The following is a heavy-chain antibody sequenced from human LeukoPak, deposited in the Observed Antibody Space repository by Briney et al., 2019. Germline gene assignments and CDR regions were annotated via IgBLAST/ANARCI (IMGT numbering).Heavy chain of an antibody. J-gene: IGHJ6*02. Sequence: GGSLRLSCEASGFTFHECAMHWVRQAPGKGLEWVSGISWNSLNTGYADSVKGRFTVSRDNARTSLFLQMNCLRPEDTALYYCVKEGRAGAFSRRRYYSYGMDVWGQGTTVTVSS. V-gene: IGHV3-9*01. CDR1: GFTFHECA. CDR3: VKEGRAGAFSRRRYYSYGMDV. D-gene: IGHD6-19*01. CDR2: ISWNSLNT.